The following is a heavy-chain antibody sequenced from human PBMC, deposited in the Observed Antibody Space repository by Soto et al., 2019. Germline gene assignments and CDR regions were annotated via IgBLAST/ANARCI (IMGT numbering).Heavy chain of an antibody. D-gene: IGHD2-2*01. CDR2: IITIFGTA. J-gene: IGHJ4*02. Sequence: QVQLVQSGAEVKKPGSSVKVSCKASGGTFSSYAISWVRQAPGQGLEWMGGIITIFGTANYEQKLQGRVMITEDESTSKAYMELRSLRSEDTAVYYCARTRTTSRWPALDYWGQGTLVTVSS. V-gene: IGHV1-69*01. CDR1: GGTFSSYA. CDR3: ARTRTTSRWPALDY.